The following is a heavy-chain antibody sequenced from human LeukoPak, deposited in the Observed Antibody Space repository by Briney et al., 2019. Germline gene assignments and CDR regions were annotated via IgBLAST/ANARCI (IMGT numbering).Heavy chain of an antibody. CDR1: GFTVSSNY. J-gene: IGHJ5*02. CDR3: AKGASTANYYDSSGSIS. Sequence: PGGSLRLSCAASGFTVSSNYMSWVRQAPGKGLEWVSVIYSGGSTYYADSVKGRFTISRDNSKNTLYLQMNSLRAEDTAVYYCAKGASTANYYDSSGSISWGQGTLVTVSS. D-gene: IGHD3-22*01. V-gene: IGHV3-53*01. CDR2: IYSGGST.